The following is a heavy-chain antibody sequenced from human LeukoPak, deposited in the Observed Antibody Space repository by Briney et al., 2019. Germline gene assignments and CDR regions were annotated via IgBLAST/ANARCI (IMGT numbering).Heavy chain of an antibody. CDR2: IIPIFGTA. J-gene: IGHJ4*02. Sequence: SVQISCEAAGGPFSSYAISWVRPAPGQGLEWMGGIIPIFGTANYAQKFQGRVTITADESTSTAYMELSSLRSEDTAVYYCARDLGQQLVLGYWGQGTLVTVSS. D-gene: IGHD6-13*01. V-gene: IGHV1-69*01. CDR1: GGPFSSYA. CDR3: ARDLGQQLVLGY.